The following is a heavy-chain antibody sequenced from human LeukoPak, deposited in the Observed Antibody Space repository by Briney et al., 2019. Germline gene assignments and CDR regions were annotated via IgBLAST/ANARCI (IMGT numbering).Heavy chain of an antibody. V-gene: IGHV1-8*02. Sequence: ASVKVSCKASGYTFTSYDINWVRQATEQGLEWMGWMNPNSGNTGYAQKFQGRVTMTTDTSTSTAYMELRSLRSDDTAVYYCARDRGVLRYCSSTSCYDDFDLWGRGTLVTVSS. CDR3: ARDRGVLRYCSSTSCYDDFDL. J-gene: IGHJ2*01. D-gene: IGHD2-2*01. CDR1: GYTFTSYD. CDR2: MNPNSGNT.